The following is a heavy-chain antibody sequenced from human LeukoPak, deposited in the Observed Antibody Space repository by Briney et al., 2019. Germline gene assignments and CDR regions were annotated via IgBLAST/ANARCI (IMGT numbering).Heavy chain of an antibody. CDR1: GFTFSSYS. CDR3: AKALYSLDAFDI. J-gene: IGHJ3*02. D-gene: IGHD6-13*01. CDR2: ISGSGGST. Sequence: GGSLRLSCAASGFTFSSYSMSWVRQAPGKGLEWVSAISGSGGSTYYADSVKGRFTISRDNSKNTLYLQMNSLRAEDTAVYYCAKALYSLDAFDIWGQGTMVTVSS. V-gene: IGHV3-23*01.